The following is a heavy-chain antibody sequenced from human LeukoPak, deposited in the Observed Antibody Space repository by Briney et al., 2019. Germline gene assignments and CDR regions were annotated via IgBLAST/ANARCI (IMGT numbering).Heavy chain of an antibody. D-gene: IGHD1-26*01. V-gene: IGHV4-31*03. J-gene: IGHJ5*02. CDR3: ASRSSDSGSYSDP. CDR2: IYYSGST. Sequence: SETLSLTCTVSGGSISSGGYYWSWIRQHPGKGLEWIGYIYYSGSTYYNPSLKSRVTISVDTSKNQFSLKLSSVTAADTAVYYCASRSSDSGSYSDPWGQGTLVTVSS. CDR1: GGSISSGGYY.